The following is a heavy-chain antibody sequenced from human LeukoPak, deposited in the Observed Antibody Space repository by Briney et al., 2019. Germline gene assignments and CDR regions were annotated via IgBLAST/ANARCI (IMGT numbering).Heavy chain of an antibody. V-gene: IGHV1-69*06. D-gene: IGHD5-18*01. Sequence: GSSVKVSCKASGGTFSSYAISWVRQAPGQGLEWMGGIIPIFGTTNYAQKFQDRVTITADKSTSTAYMELSSLRSEDTAVYYCARAPAMVSDWFDPWGQGTLVTVSS. J-gene: IGHJ5*02. CDR2: IIPIFGTT. CDR1: GGTFSSYA. CDR3: ARAPAMVSDWFDP.